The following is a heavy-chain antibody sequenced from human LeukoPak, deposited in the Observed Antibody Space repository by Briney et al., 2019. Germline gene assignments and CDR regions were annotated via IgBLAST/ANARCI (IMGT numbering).Heavy chain of an antibody. CDR2: ISSSSSYI. CDR3: ARDLNWGENSFDY. Sequence: GGSLRLSCAASGFTFSSYSMNWVRQAPGKGLEWVSSISSSSSYIYYADSVKGRFTISRDNAKNLMYLHMNSLRAEDTAVYYCARDLNWGENSFDYWGQGTLVTVSS. V-gene: IGHV3-21*01. CDR1: GFTFSSYS. D-gene: IGHD3-16*01. J-gene: IGHJ4*02.